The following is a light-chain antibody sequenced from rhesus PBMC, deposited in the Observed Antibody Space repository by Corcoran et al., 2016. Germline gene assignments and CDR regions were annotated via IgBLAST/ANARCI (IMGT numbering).Light chain of an antibody. Sequence: DIQMSQSPSSLSASVGDRVTITCRASQGISNYLSWYQQQPGKAPKPLIYYASRLETGVPSRFSGSRSGTDYTLTISSLQPEDIATYYCQQYNNSPLTFGGGTNVEIK. J-gene: IGKJ4*01. CDR3: QQYNNSPLT. V-gene: IGKV1-66*01. CDR2: YAS. CDR1: QGISNY.